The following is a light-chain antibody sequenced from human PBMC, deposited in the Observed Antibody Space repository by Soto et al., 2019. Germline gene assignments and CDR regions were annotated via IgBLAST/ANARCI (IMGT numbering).Light chain of an antibody. V-gene: IGKV3-11*01. J-gene: IGKJ3*01. Sequence: SPATLSLSPRERATLSCRASQSVSSYLAWYQRKPGQAPRLLIYDASNRATGIPARFSGSGSGTDFTLTISSLEPEDFAVYYCQQRSNWLFTFGPGTKVDIK. CDR2: DAS. CDR3: QQRSNWLFT. CDR1: QSVSSY.